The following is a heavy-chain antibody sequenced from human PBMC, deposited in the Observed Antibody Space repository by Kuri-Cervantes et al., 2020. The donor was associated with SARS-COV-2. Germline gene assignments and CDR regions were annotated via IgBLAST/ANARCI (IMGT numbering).Heavy chain of an antibody. Sequence: GGSLRLSCAASGFTFSSYAMSWVRQAPGKVLEWVSAISGSGGSTYYADSVKGRFTISRDNSKNTLYLQMNSLRAEDTAVYYCAKDEGVVGAPYYYYGMDVWGQGTTVTVSS. CDR2: ISGSGGST. CDR1: GFTFSSYA. D-gene: IGHD1-26*01. J-gene: IGHJ6*02. V-gene: IGHV3-23*01. CDR3: AKDEGVVGAPYYYYGMDV.